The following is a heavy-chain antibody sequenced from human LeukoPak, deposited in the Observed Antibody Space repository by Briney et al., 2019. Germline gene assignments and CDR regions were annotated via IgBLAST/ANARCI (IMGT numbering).Heavy chain of an antibody. CDR1: GGTFSSYA. CDR2: FIPVFGTA. Sequence: ASVKVSCKASGGTFSSYAISWVRQAPGQGFEWMGGFIPVFGTANYAQNSQGRVMITADESTSTAYMELFSLRSDDTAVYYCARSPPGLIYMDVWGKGTTVSVSS. V-gene: IGHV1-69*01. CDR3: ARSPPGLIYMDV. D-gene: IGHD2-8*01. J-gene: IGHJ6*03.